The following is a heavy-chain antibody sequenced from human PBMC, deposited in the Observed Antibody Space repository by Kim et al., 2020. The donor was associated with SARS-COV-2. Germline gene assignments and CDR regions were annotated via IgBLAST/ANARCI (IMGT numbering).Heavy chain of an antibody. Sequence: GGSLRLSCVASGFIFSRYTMTWVRQAPGEGLEWVSSITSGSDYIYYADSVKGRFTISRDNAKKSLYLQMNSLRVEDTAIYYCARDLSMIVGEGGIDYWG. CDR1: GFIFSRYT. J-gene: IGHJ4*01. D-gene: IGHD1-26*01. V-gene: IGHV3-21*01. CDR3: ARDLSMIVGEGGIDY. CDR2: ITSGSDYI.